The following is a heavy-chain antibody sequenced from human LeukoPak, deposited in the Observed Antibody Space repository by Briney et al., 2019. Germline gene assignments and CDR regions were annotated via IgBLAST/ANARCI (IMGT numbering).Heavy chain of an antibody. CDR2: IWYDGSKK. D-gene: IGHD4-11*01. CDR1: GFTFSRYG. V-gene: IGHV3-33*06. CDR3: AKSYSNYFDY. Sequence: PGRSLRLSCAASGFTFSRYGMHWIRQAPGKGLEWVAVIWYDGSKKSYADSVKGRFTISRDNSKNTLYLQMNSLRAEDTAVYYCAKSYSNYFDYWGQGTLVTVSS. J-gene: IGHJ4*02.